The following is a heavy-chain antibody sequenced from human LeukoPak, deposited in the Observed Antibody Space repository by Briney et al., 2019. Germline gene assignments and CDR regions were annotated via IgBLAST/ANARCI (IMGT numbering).Heavy chain of an antibody. CDR3: AREPRTSTVTTIGY. D-gene: IGHD4-17*01. Sequence: GGSLRLSCAASGFTVSSNYMSWVRQPPAKGLEWVSIIYSGGRTYYADSVKGRFTISRDNSKNTLYLQMNSLRAEDTAVYYCAREPRTSTVTTIGYWGQGTLVTVSS. V-gene: IGHV3-53*01. CDR1: GFTVSSNY. CDR2: IYSGGRT. J-gene: IGHJ4*02.